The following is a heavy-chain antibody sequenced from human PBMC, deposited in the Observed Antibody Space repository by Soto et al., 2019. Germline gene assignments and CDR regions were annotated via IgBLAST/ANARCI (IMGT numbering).Heavy chain of an antibody. CDR2: INHSGST. J-gene: IGHJ6*02. V-gene: IGHV4-34*01. Sequence: LSLPCAVYGGSFSGYYWSWIRQPPGKGLEWIGEINHSGSTNYNPSLKSRVTISVDTSKNQFSLKLSSVTAADTAVYYCARGPWDYGMDVWGQGTTVTVSS. CDR3: ARGPWDYGMDV. CDR1: GGSFSGYY.